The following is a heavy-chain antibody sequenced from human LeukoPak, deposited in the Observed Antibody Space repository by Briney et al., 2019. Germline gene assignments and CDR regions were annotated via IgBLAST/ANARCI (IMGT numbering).Heavy chain of an antibody. CDR2: ISYNGSNK. Sequence: GGSLRLSYAASGFTFSSYGMHWVRQAPGKGLEWVAVISYNGSNKKYADSVKGRFTISRDNSKNTLYLQMNSLRAEDTAVYYCARDYCSGGNCYLNSFDIWGHGTLVTVSS. CDR1: GFTFSSYG. D-gene: IGHD2-15*01. J-gene: IGHJ3*02. V-gene: IGHV3-30*19. CDR3: ARDYCSGGNCYLNSFDI.